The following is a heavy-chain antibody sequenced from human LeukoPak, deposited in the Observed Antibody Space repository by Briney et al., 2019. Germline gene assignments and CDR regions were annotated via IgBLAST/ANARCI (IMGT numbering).Heavy chain of an antibody. J-gene: IGHJ4*02. V-gene: IGHV1-2*02. D-gene: IGHD5-18*01. CDR3: ATPSSRGYSYGYEYYFDY. Sequence: ASVKVSCKASAYTFTGYYMHWGRHAPGQGLEEMVWINPNSGCTNYAQKFKDRVTMTRDTSIRTAYMEPSRLRSDDTAVYYCATPSSRGYSYGYEYYFDYWGQGTLVTVSS. CDR1: AYTFTGYY. CDR2: INPNSGCT.